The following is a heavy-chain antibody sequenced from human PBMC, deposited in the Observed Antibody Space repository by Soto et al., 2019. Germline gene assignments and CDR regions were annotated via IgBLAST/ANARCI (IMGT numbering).Heavy chain of an antibody. Sequence: QVQLVQSGAEVKKPGASVKVSCKASGYTFTXXXXXXXXXXXXXXLEWMGWISAYNGNTNYAQKLQGRVTMTTDTXXXXXXXXXXXXXXXXXXXXXXXXXXXXXXXXYYWGQGTLVTVSS. CDR2: ISAYNGNT. V-gene: IGHV1-18*01. J-gene: IGHJ4*02. CDR3: XXXXXXXXXXYY. CDR1: GYTFTXXX.